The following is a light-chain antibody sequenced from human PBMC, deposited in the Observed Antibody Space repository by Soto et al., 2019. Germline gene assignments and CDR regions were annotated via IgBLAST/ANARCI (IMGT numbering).Light chain of an antibody. Sequence: DIQMTQSPSSLSASVGDRVTITCRASQSISSYLNWYQQKPGKAPKLLIYAASSLQSGVPSRFSGSGSGTDFTLTIRSLQPEDFATYYCQQSYSNPRTFGQGTKVES. CDR3: QQSYSNPRT. CDR1: QSISSY. J-gene: IGKJ1*01. CDR2: AAS. V-gene: IGKV1-39*01.